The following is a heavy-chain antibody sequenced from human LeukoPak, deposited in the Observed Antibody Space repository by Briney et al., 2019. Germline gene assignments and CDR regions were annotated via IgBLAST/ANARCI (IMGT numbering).Heavy chain of an antibody. CDR3: ARYFTTGSIDH. Sequence: GRSLRLSYAASGFILSSYDMHWVRQPPGKGLEWLAVISREGSIKYHADSVRGRFTISRDNSHNTLYLQMNRLRAEDTAVYYCARYFTTGSIDHWGQGNLVTVSS. D-gene: IGHD3-9*01. J-gene: IGHJ4*02. CDR2: ISREGSIK. CDR1: GFILSSYD. V-gene: IGHV3-30-3*01.